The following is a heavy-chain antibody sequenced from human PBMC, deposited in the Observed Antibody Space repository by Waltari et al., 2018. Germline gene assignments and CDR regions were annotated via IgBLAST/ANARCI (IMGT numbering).Heavy chain of an antibody. CDR2: VSPHNGDT. J-gene: IGHJ4*02. CDR1: GYTFTRYG. CDR3: ARGAPYGDYLPCDY. D-gene: IGHD4-17*01. V-gene: IGHV1-18*04. Sequence: QVQLVQSGAEVEKPGASVKVSCKAIGYTFTRYGISWVRQAPGQGLELMGWVSPHNGDTDYAQKFQGRVTMATDTFMNTAYMESRSLRPDDTAVYYCARGAPYGDYLPCDYWGQGTLVTVSS.